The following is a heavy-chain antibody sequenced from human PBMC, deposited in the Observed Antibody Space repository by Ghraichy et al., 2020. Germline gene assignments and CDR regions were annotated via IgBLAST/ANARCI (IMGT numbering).Heavy chain of an antibody. Sequence: LSLTCVASGSTFSDHYMDWVRQAPGKGLEWVGRIAKKSKRSLTEYAASVKGRFTISRDDSKNSLYLQMSSLKTEDTAVYHCTRGYSGADVYALDIWGQGTMVIVSS. J-gene: IGHJ3*02. CDR3: TRGYSGADVYALDI. V-gene: IGHV3-72*01. D-gene: IGHD5-12*01. CDR1: GSTFSDHY. CDR2: IAKKSKRSLT.